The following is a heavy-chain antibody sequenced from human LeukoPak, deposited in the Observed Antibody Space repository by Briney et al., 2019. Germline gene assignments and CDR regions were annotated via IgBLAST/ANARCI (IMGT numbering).Heavy chain of an antibody. V-gene: IGHV1-18*01. J-gene: IGHJ4*02. CDR3: ARGGTSGWRTPNDDY. Sequence: GASVKVSCKASGYTFTSCGISWVRQAPGQGLEWMGWISAYNGNTNYAQKLQGRVTMTTDTSTSTAYMELRNLRSDDTAIYYCARGGTSGWRTPNDDYWGQGTLVTVSS. D-gene: IGHD6-19*01. CDR2: ISAYNGNT. CDR1: GYTFTSCG.